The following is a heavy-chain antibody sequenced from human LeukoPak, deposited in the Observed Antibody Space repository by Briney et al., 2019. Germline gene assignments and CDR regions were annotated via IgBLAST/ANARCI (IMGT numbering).Heavy chain of an antibody. J-gene: IGHJ6*02. CDR1: GFTFNSYS. V-gene: IGHV3-21*01. CDR2: ISSSSSYI. Sequence: GGSLRLSCAASGFTFNSYSMNWVRQAPGKGLEWVSSISSSSSYIYYADSVKGRFTISRDNAKNSLYLQMNSLRAEDTAVYYCASASGTMAPDVWGQGTTVTVSS. CDR3: ASASGTMAPDV. D-gene: IGHD3-10*01.